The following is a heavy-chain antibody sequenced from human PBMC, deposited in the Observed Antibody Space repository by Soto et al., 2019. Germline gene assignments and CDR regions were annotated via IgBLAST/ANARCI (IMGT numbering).Heavy chain of an antibody. J-gene: IGHJ4*02. Sequence: SETLSLTCAVSSGSFSGYYWSWIRQPPGKGLEWIGYIYYSGSTNYNPSLKSRVTISVDTSKNQFSLKLNSMTAADTAVYYCARHNYGSGSTYFDYWGQGTLVTVSS. CDR2: IYYSGST. CDR1: SGSFSGYY. V-gene: IGHV4-59*08. CDR3: ARHNYGSGSTYFDY. D-gene: IGHD3-10*01.